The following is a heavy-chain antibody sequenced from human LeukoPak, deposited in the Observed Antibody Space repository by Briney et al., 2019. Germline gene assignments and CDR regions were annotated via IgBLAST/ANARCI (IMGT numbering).Heavy chain of an antibody. J-gene: IGHJ4*02. CDR2: TRNKANSYTT. Sequence: PAGGSLRLSCAASGFTFSDHYMDWVRQAPGMGLGWVGRTRNKANSYTTEYAASVKGRFTISRDDSKNSLYLQMNSLKTEDTAVYYCARAQTGYSYGYAFDYWGQGTLVTVSS. CDR3: ARAQTGYSYGYAFDY. V-gene: IGHV3-72*01. CDR1: GFTFSDHY. D-gene: IGHD5-18*01.